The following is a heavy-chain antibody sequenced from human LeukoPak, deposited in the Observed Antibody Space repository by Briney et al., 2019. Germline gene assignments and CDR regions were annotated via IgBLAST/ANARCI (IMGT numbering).Heavy chain of an antibody. D-gene: IGHD2-2*01. CDR2: ISGSGGST. J-gene: IGHJ4*02. CDR1: GFTFSSYG. Sequence: GWSLRLSCAASGFTFSSYGMSWVRQAPGKGLEWVSAISGSGGSTYYADSVKGRFTISRDNSKNTVYLQMNSLRAEDTAFYYCARVSCSSTCCYFTNWGQGTLVTVSS. CDR3: ARVSCSSTCCYFTN. V-gene: IGHV3-23*01.